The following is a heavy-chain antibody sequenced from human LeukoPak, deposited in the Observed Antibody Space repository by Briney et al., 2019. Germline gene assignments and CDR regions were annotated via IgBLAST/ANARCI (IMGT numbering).Heavy chain of an antibody. V-gene: IGHV1-2*02. CDR2: INPNSGGT. CDR1: GYTFTGYY. J-gene: IGHJ5*02. D-gene: IGHD2-2*01. Sequence: ASVKVSCTASGYTFTGYYMHWVRQAPGQGLEWMGWINPNSGGTNYAQKFQGRVTMTRDTSISTAYMELSRLRSDDTAVYYCARGRIVVVPAAFRNWFDPWGQGTLVTVSS. CDR3: ARGRIVVVPAAFRNWFDP.